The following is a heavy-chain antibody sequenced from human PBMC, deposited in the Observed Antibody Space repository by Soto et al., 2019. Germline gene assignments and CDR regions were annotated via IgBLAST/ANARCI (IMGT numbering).Heavy chain of an antibody. V-gene: IGHV3-30*03. CDR1: GFTFSNFG. Sequence: GGSLRLSCAASGFTFSNFGMHWVRQAPGKGLEWVAVISSDGSDKYYSDSVKGRFTISRDNSKNTLFLQMNSLRVEDTAVYYCARMLRYFDWSLFDYWGQGTLVTVSS. D-gene: IGHD3-9*01. CDR2: ISSDGSDK. CDR3: ARMLRYFDWSLFDY. J-gene: IGHJ4*02.